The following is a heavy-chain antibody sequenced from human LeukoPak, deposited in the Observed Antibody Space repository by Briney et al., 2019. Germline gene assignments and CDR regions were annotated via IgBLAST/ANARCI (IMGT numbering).Heavy chain of an antibody. CDR1: GGSFSGYY. Sequence: SETLSLTCAVYGGSFSGYYWSWIRQPPGKGLEWIGYIYYSGSTNYNPSLKSRVTISVDTSKNQFSLNLSSVTAADTAVYYCARTSYSSSWYPSWFDPWGQGTLVTVSS. D-gene: IGHD6-13*01. CDR3: ARTSYSSSWYPSWFDP. V-gene: IGHV4-59*01. CDR2: IYYSGST. J-gene: IGHJ5*02.